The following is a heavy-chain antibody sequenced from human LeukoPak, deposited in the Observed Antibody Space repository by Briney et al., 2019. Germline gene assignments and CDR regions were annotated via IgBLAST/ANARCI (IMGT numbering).Heavy chain of an antibody. J-gene: IGHJ4*02. CDR1: GGTFSSYA. D-gene: IGHD6-13*01. CDR3: AGGPPLSSSWYTSFDY. V-gene: IGHV1-69*01. Sequence: SVKVSCKASGGTFSSYAISWVRQAPGQGLEWMGGIIPIFGTANYAQKSQGRVTITADESTSTAYMELSSLRSEDTAVYYCAGGPPLSSSWYTSFDYWGQGTLVTVSS. CDR2: IIPIFGTA.